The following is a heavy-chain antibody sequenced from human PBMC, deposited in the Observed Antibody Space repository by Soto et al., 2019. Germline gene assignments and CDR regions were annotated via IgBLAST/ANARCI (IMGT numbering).Heavy chain of an antibody. CDR3: AGRGVVVVAATGPSVSEDY. J-gene: IGHJ4*02. D-gene: IGHD2-15*01. CDR2: IYYSGST. CDR1: GGSISSSSYY. Sequence: SETLSLTCTVSGGSISSSSYYWGWIRQPPGKGLEWIGSIYYSGSTYYNPSLKSRVTISVDTSKNQFSLKLSSVTAADTAVYYCAGRGVVVVAATGPSVSEDYWGQGTLVTVSS. V-gene: IGHV4-39*01.